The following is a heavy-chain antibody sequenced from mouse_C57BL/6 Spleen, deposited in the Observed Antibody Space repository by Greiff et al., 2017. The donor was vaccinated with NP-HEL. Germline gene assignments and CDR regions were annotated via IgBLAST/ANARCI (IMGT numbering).Heavy chain of an antibody. Sequence: VQLQQSGAELVRPGSSVKLSCKASGYTFTSYWMDWVKQRPGQGLEWIGNIYPSDSETHYNQKFKDKATLTVDKSSSTAYMQLSSLTSEDSAVYYCARLSSYYGSSYGYWYFDVWGTGTTVTVSS. V-gene: IGHV1-61*01. J-gene: IGHJ1*03. D-gene: IGHD1-1*01. CDR2: IYPSDSET. CDR1: GYTFTSYW. CDR3: ARLSSYYGSSYGYWYFDV.